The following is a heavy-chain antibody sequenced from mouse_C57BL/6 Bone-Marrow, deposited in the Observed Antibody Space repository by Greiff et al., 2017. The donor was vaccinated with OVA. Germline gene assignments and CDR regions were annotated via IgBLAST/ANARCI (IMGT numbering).Heavy chain of an antibody. CDR2: INPNYGTT. CDR1: GYSFTDYN. D-gene: IGHD1-1*01. V-gene: IGHV1-39*01. CDR3: ASRGDYYGSADVDYYAMDY. J-gene: IGHJ4*01. Sequence: VQLKQSGPELVKPGASVKISGKASGYSFTDYNMNWVKQSNGKSLEWIGVINPNYGTTSYNQKFKGKATLTVDQSSSTAYMQLNSLTSEDSAVYYCASRGDYYGSADVDYYAMDYWGQGTSVTVSS.